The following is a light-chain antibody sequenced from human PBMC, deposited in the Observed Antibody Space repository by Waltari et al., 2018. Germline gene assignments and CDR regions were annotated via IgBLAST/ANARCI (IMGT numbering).Light chain of an antibody. Sequence: QSVLTQPPSVSEAPRQRVTISSSGSYPNIGRNGLHWYQQVPGKAPKLLIYFDDLLPSGVSDRFSASKSGTSASLAISGLQSDDEADYYCSVWDASVNGVIFGGGTRLTVL. CDR3: SVWDASVNGVI. V-gene: IGLV1-36*01. CDR2: FDD. CDR1: YPNIGRNG. J-gene: IGLJ2*01.